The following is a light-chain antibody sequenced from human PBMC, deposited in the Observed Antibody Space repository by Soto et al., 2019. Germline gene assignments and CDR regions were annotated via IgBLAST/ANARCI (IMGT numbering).Light chain of an antibody. CDR2: GAF. V-gene: IGKV1-6*01. Sequence: ASQGIRNDLGWYQQKPGNAPKLLIYGAFNLQTGVPSRFSGSGFGTDFTLTISSLQPEDFATYYCLQDHNYPWTFGQGTKVDI. J-gene: IGKJ1*01. CDR1: QGIRND. CDR3: LQDHNYPWT.